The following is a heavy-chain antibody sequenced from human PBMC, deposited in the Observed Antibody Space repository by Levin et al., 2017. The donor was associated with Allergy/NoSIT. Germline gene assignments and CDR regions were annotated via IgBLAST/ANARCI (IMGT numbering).Heavy chain of an antibody. J-gene: IGHJ4*02. CDR2: IYPGDSDT. Sequence: KVSCQGSGHSFSSYWIAWVRQMPGKGLECMGIIYPGDSDTRYSPSFQGQVTISADKSISTAYLQWSSLKASDTAMYYCATSRDYYDSTGLFLCHFGYWGQGTLVTVSS. V-gene: IGHV5-51*01. D-gene: IGHD3-22*01. CDR1: GHSFSSYW. CDR3: ATSRDYYDSTGLFLCHFGY.